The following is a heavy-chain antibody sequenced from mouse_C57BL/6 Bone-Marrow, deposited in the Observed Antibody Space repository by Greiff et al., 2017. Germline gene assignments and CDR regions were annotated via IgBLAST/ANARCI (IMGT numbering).Heavy chain of an antibody. V-gene: IGHV1-50*01. CDR2: IDPSDSYT. D-gene: IGHD1-1*01. CDR3: ARWGYGNPGYFDV. J-gene: IGHJ1*03. Sequence: QVQLQQPGAELVKPGASVKLSCKASGYTFTSYWMQWVKQRPGQGLEWIGEIDPSDSYTNYNQKFKGQATLTVDTSSSTAYMQLSSLTSEDSAVYYCARWGYGNPGYFDVWGTGTTVTVSS. CDR1: GYTFTSYW.